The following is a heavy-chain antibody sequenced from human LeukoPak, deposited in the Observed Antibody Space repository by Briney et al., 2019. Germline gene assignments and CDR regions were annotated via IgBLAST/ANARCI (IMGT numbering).Heavy chain of an antibody. D-gene: IGHD3-10*01. Sequence: ASVKVSCRASGYSFTGHYMHWVRQAPGQGLEWMGWINPKSGGTNYAQKFQGRVTMTRDTSISTAYMELSRLRSDDTAVYYCARFSSGNGWFDPWGQGTLVTVSS. CDR3: ARFSSGNGWFDP. V-gene: IGHV1-2*02. J-gene: IGHJ5*02. CDR1: GYSFTGHY. CDR2: INPKSGGT.